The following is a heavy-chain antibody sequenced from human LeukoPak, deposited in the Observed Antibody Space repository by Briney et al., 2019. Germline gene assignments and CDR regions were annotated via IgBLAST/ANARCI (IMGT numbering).Heavy chain of an antibody. CDR3: AKGHYYGPGGAFDI. CDR1: GFTFDDYA. D-gene: IGHD3-10*01. Sequence: PGGSLRLSCAASGFTFDDYAMHWVRQAAGKGLEWVSLISGDGGSTYYADSVKGRFTISRDNSKNSLYLQMNSLRTEDTALYYCAKGHYYGPGGAFDIWGQGTMVTVSS. J-gene: IGHJ3*02. CDR2: ISGDGGST. V-gene: IGHV3-43*02.